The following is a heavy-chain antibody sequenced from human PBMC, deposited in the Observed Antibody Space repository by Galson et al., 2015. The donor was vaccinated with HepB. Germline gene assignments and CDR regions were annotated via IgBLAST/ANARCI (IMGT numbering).Heavy chain of an antibody. D-gene: IGHD6-13*01. CDR2: INAGNGNT. CDR3: ARDSDSSSWYNYYYGMDV. J-gene: IGHJ6*02. Sequence: SVKVSCRASGYTFTSYAMHWVRQAPGQRLEWMGWINAGNGNTKYSQKFQGRVTITRDTSASTAYMELSSLRSEDTAVYYCARDSDSSSWYNYYYGMDVWGQGTTVTVSS. CDR1: GYTFTSYA. V-gene: IGHV1-3*01.